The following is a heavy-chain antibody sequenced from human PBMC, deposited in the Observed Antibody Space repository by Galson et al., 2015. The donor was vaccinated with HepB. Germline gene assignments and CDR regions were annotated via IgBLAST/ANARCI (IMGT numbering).Heavy chain of an antibody. CDR3: TREPGEPWLGPSYYFDY. J-gene: IGHJ4*02. Sequence: SLRLSCAVSGFTFDDYAMSWFRQAPGKGLEWVGFIRAKDSGGTRQYAASVKGRFTISRDDAKSIAYLQINSLKTEDTAMYYCTREPGEPWLGPSYYFDYWGQGTLVTVSS. CDR1: GFTFDDYA. CDR2: IRAKDSGGTR. D-gene: IGHD6-19*01. V-gene: IGHV3-49*03.